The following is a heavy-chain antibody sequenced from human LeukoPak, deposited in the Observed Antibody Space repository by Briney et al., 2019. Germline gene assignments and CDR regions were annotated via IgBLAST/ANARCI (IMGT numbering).Heavy chain of an antibody. Sequence: GRSLRLSCAASGFTFSSYGMHWVRQAPGKGLEWVAVIWYDGSNKYYADSVKGRFSISRDNSKNTLYMQMNSLRAEDTAVYYCARDQTVVKREVVVAATFVYWGQGTLVTVSS. J-gene: IGHJ4*02. V-gene: IGHV3-33*01. CDR2: IWYDGSNK. CDR1: GFTFSSYG. D-gene: IGHD2-15*01. CDR3: ARDQTVVKREVVVAATFVY.